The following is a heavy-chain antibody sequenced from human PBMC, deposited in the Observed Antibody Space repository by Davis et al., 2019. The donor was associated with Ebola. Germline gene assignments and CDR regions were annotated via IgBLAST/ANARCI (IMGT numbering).Heavy chain of an antibody. CDR2: ISSDSDYI. CDR1: GFTFSTYS. D-gene: IGHD1-1*01. V-gene: IGHV3-21*01. J-gene: IGHJ4*02. CDR3: ARAQFPTTSDY. Sequence: PGGSLRLSCAASGFTFSTYSMSWVRQAPGKALEWVSSISSDSDYIYYADSAKGRFTISRDNAKNSLFLQMNSLRAEDTAVYYCARAQFPTTSDYWGQGTLVTVSS.